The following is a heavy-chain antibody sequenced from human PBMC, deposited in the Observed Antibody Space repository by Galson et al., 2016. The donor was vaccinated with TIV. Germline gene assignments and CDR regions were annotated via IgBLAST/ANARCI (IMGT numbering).Heavy chain of an antibody. V-gene: IGHV3-21*01. CDR3: ATRGSDGANWFFDH. J-gene: IGHJ4*02. Sequence: SLRLSCAASGFSFNYYAMNWIRQAPGKGLEWVSYIGGYTSDTYLADSVKGRFTISRDNTKNSLFLQMNNLRVEDTALYYCATRGSDGANWFFDHWGQGTQVTVSS. CDR2: IGGYTSDT. CDR1: GFSFNYYA. D-gene: IGHD4/OR15-4a*01.